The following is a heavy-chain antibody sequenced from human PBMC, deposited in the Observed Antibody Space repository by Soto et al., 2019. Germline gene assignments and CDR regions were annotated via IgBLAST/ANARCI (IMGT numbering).Heavy chain of an antibody. V-gene: IGHV1-24*01. D-gene: IGHD1-7*01. CDR3: ATVIFSGDWNYVGSLHYNWFYP. Sequence: ASVKVSCKVSGYTLTELSMHWVRQAPGKGLEWMGGFDPEDGETIYAQKFQGRVTMTEDTSTDTAYMELSSLRSEDTAVYYCATVIFSGDWNYVGSLHYNWFYPWGQGTLVTVSS. J-gene: IGHJ5*02. CDR1: GYTLTELS. CDR2: FDPEDGET.